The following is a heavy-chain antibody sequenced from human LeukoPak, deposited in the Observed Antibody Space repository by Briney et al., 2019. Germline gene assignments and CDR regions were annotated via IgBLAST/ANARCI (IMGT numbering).Heavy chain of an antibody. D-gene: IGHD1-7*01. V-gene: IGHV1-69*06. CDR3: ARENDWNYPAYFDY. Sequence: GASVKVSCKASGGTFSSYAISWVRQAPGQGLEWMGGIIPIFGTANYAQKFQGRVTITADKSTSTAYMELSSLRSEDMAVYYCARENDWNYPAYFDYWGQGTLVTVSS. J-gene: IGHJ4*02. CDR1: GGTFSSYA. CDR2: IIPIFGTA.